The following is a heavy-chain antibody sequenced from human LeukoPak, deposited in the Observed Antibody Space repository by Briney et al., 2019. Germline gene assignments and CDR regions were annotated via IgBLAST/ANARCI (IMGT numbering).Heavy chain of an antibody. V-gene: IGHV3-48*01. CDR3: ARDAAYYYDSSGSEFDY. D-gene: IGHD3-22*01. J-gene: IGHJ4*02. CDR1: GFTFSSYS. CDR2: ISSSSSTI. Sequence: GGYLRLSCAASGFTFSSYSMNWVRQAPGKGLEWVSYISSSSSTIYYADSVKGRFTISRDNAKNSLYLQMNSLRAEDTAVYYCARDAAYYYDSSGSEFDYWGQGTLVTVSS.